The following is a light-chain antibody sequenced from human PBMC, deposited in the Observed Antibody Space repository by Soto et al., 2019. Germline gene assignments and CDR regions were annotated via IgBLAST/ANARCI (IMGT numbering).Light chain of an antibody. CDR1: QSVTSIY. J-gene: IGKJ1*01. CDR3: QDSSTSPWP. Sequence: TKSPGTLSLSPGERATLSCRAVQSVTSIYLAWYQQKPGQAPRLLIYGTSFRASGIPDRFRGSGSGTDFTLTISSLEPEDSAVYYCQDSSTSPWPFGQGTKVDIK. V-gene: IGKV3-20*01. CDR2: GTS.